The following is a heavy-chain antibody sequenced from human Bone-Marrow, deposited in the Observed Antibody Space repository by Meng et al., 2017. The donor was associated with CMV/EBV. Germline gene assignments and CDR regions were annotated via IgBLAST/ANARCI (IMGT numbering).Heavy chain of an antibody. J-gene: IGHJ4*02. CDR2: ISGSAGDT. V-gene: IGHV1-18*01. Sequence: TLSNHCVTWVRQAPGQGLELVGWISGSAGDTKYVQKFQGRVTLTADTSTNTAYLELRTLRSDDTAVYYCVRDRRLYFLMGEYYLDHWGQGTLVTVSS. D-gene: IGHD2/OR15-2a*01. CDR3: VRDRRLYFLMGEYYLDH. CDR1: TLSNHC.